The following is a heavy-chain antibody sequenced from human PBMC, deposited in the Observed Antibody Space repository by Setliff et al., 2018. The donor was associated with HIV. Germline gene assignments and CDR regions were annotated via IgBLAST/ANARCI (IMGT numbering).Heavy chain of an antibody. D-gene: IGHD1-1*01. CDR1: GYTFTGYY. J-gene: IGHJ4*02. CDR2: INPNSGGT. CDR3: ARNFFPIGITGTGPLFDY. V-gene: IGHV1-2*02. Sequence: GASVKVSCKASGYTFTGYYMHWVRQAPGQGLEWMGWINPNSGGTNYAQKFQGRFTMTRDTSISTAYMELSRLRSDDTAVYYCARNFFPIGITGTGPLFDYWGQGTLVTVSS.